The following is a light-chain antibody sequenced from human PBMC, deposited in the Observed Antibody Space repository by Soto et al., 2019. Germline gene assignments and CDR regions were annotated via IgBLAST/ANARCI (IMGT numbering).Light chain of an antibody. Sequence: EIVLTQSPATLSLSPGERASLSCRASQSVGASLAWYQQKPGQAPRLLFYRISTRATGIPARFSGSGSGTEFTLTINSLQSEDFAVYYCQQHYQWPITFGQGTRREIK. CDR1: QSVGAS. V-gene: IGKV3D-15*01. CDR3: QQHYQWPIT. CDR2: RIS. J-gene: IGKJ5*01.